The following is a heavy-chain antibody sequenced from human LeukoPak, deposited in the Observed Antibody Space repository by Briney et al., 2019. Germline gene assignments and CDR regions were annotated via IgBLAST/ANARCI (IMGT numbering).Heavy chain of an antibody. V-gene: IGHV3-23*01. CDR1: GFTFSNYA. CDR3: AMWGDYDILTGYYDSDY. J-gene: IGHJ4*02. D-gene: IGHD3-9*01. Sequence: GASLRLSCAASGFTFSNYAMRWVRQAPGKGLEWVSAIVGSGSNTYYADSVKGRFTISRDNPKNTLYLQMNSLRADDTAVYYCAMWGDYDILTGYYDSDYWGQGTLVTVSS. CDR2: IVGSGSNT.